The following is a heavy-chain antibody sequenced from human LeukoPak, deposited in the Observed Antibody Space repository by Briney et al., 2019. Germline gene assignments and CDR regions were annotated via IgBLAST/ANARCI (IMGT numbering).Heavy chain of an antibody. CDR1: GGSFSGYY. CDR2: INHSGST. CDR3: ARGSRWFDP. J-gene: IGHJ5*02. Sequence: SETLSLTCAVYGGSFSGYYWSWIRQPPGKGLEWIGQINHSGSTNYNPSLKSRVTISVDTSKNQFSLKLSSVTAADTAVYYCARGSRWFDPWGQGTLVTVSS. D-gene: IGHD2-21*02. V-gene: IGHV4-34*01.